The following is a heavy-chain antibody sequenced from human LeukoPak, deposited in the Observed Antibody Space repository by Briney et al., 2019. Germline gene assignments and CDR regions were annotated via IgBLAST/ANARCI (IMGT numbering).Heavy chain of an antibody. V-gene: IGHV3-64*04. Sequence: GGSLRLSCSASGFTFSSYAMHWVRQAPGKGLENVSAISSNGGSTYYADSVKGRFTISRDNSKNTLYLQMNSLRAEDTAVYYCAVRFDYWGQGTLVTVSS. CDR1: GFTFSSYA. CDR3: AVRFDY. CDR2: ISSNGGST. J-gene: IGHJ4*02.